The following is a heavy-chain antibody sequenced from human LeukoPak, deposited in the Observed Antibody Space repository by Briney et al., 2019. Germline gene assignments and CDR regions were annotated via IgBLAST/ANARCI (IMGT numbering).Heavy chain of an antibody. J-gene: IGHJ3*02. Sequence: SETLSLTCAVSGYSISSGYYWGWIRQPPGKGLEWIGSIYHSGSTYYNPSLKSRVTISVDTSKNQFSLKLSSVTAADTAVYYCARHLAYQLPNAFDIWGQGTMVTVSS. V-gene: IGHV4-38-2*01. D-gene: IGHD2-2*01. CDR2: IYHSGST. CDR1: GYSISSGYY. CDR3: ARHLAYQLPNAFDI.